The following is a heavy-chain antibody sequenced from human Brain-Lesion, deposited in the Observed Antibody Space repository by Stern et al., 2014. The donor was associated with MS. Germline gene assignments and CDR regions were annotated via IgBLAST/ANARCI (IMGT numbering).Heavy chain of an antibody. J-gene: IGHJ6*02. V-gene: IGHV1-2*02. D-gene: IGHD3-3*01. Sequence: QMQLVQSGAEVKKPGASVKVSCKTSGYIFIGYYIHWVRQAPGQGLEWMAWINPNTGGKKYAQKFQGRVTMSRDTSISTAYVELSSLTSDDTAVYYCARDQRGITIFGVVTDYYYLGMDVWGQGTTVTVSS. CDR1: GYIFIGYY. CDR2: INPNTGGK. CDR3: ARDQRGITIFGVVTDYYYLGMDV.